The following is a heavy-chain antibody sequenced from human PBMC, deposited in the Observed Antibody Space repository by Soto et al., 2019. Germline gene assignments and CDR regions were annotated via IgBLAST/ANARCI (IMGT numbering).Heavy chain of an antibody. CDR1: VYTLTELS. V-gene: IGHV1-24*01. J-gene: IGHJ6*02. CDR2: FDPEDGET. Sequence: SSVKVSCKSSVYTLTELSIHWVRQAPGKGLEWMGGFDPEDGETIYAQKFQGRVTMTEDTSTDTAYMELSSLRSEDTAVYYCATETGQRSGDDFWSGYHYPPGDYYGMDVWGQGTTVTVSS. D-gene: IGHD3-3*01. CDR3: ATETGQRSGDDFWSGYHYPPGDYYGMDV.